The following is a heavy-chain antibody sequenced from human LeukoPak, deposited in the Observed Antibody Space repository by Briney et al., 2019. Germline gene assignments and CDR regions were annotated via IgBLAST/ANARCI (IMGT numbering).Heavy chain of an antibody. CDR3: ARVKQPPFLVPAATSGVFDY. J-gene: IGHJ4*02. Sequence: PSGTLSLTCAVSGGSISSSNWWSWVRQPPGLGLEWIGEIYHSGSTNYNPSLKSRVTISVDKSKNQFSLKLSSVTAADTAVYYCARVKQPPFLVPAATSGVFDYWGQGTLVTVSS. V-gene: IGHV4-4*02. CDR2: IYHSGST. CDR1: GGSISSSNW. D-gene: IGHD2-2*01.